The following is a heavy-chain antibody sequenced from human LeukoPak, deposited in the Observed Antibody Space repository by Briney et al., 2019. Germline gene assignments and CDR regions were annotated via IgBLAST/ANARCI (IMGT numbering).Heavy chain of an antibody. CDR3: AKVRPYGTTWFGGVED. V-gene: IGHV3-23*01. CDR2: ISGSGGST. J-gene: IGHJ4*02. D-gene: IGHD3-10*01. Sequence: QSGGSLRLSCAASGFTFNSYAMSWVRQAPGKGLEWVSAISGSGGSTYYADSVKGRFTISRDNSTNTLYLQMDSLRVEDTAIYYCAKVRPYGTTWFGGVEDWGQGTLVTVSP. CDR1: GFTFNSYA.